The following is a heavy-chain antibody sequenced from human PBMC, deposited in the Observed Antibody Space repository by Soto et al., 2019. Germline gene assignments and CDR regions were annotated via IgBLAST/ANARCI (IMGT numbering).Heavy chain of an antibody. D-gene: IGHD4-17*01. V-gene: IGHV3-48*02. CDR1: GFTFSSDS. CDR2: ISSSSSTI. J-gene: IGHJ6*02. Sequence: GGSLRLSCAAPGFTFSSDSMNWVRQAPGKGLEWVSYISSSSSTIYYADSVKGRFTISRDNAKNSLYLQMNSLRDEDTAVYYCARDPTTGPRGDYYYYGMDVWGQGTTVTVSS. CDR3: ARDPTTGPRGDYYYYGMDV.